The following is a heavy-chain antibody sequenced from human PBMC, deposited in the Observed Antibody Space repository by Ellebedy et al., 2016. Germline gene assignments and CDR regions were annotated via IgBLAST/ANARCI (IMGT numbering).Heavy chain of an antibody. V-gene: IGHV7-4-1*02. CDR1: GYTFTSYA. CDR2: INTNTGNP. Sequence: ASVKVSCKASGYTFTSYAMNWVRQAPGQGLEWMGWINTNTGNPTYAQGFTGRFVFSLDTSVSTAYLHISSLKAEDTAVYYCARDQAKGVAASWFDPWGQGTLVTVSS. D-gene: IGHD6-25*01. J-gene: IGHJ5*02. CDR3: ARDQAKGVAASWFDP.